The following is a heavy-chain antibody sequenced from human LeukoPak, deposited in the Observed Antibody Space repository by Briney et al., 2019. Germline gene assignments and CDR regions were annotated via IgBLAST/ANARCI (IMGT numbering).Heavy chain of an antibody. J-gene: IGHJ5*02. CDR1: GYRFTNYW. CDR3: ARHPIAAGGAYNWFDP. D-gene: IGHD6-13*01. Sequence: GESLKISCKASGYRFTNYWIGWVRQMPGKGLEWMGIIYPRDSNTIYSPSFQGQVTISVDTSINTAYLQWISLKASDTAMYYCARHPIAAGGAYNWFDPWGQGTLVTVSS. CDR2: IYPRDSNT. V-gene: IGHV5-51*01.